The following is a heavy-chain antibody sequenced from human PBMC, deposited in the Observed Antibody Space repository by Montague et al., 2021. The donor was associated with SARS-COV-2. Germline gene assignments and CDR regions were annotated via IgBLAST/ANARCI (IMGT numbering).Heavy chain of an antibody. CDR2: IYWYDEG. D-gene: IGHD1-14*01. CDR1: GFPLDTSGEA. CDR3: GYFLHRGPPNWYFDF. V-gene: IGHV2-5*01. J-gene: IGHJ2*01. Sequence: PALVKPTQTLTLTCTFSGFPLDTSGEAVGWIRQPPGKALEWLAVIYWYDEGRYSPSLKSRLTIRKGTSKNQVVLTMTNMDPVATATYFCGYFLHRGPPNWYFDFWGRGTLVTVSS.